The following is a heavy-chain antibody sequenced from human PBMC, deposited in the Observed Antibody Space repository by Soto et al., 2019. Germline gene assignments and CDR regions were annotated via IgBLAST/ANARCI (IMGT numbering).Heavy chain of an antibody. Sequence: VGSLRLSCAASGFTFRNYAMNWVRQAPGTGLEWVSGISVSGGSTYYADSVMGRFTVSRDNSKNTVYLQMNSLRAEDTAVYFCAKGMYYYDSSGYRLFDYWGQGTLVTVSS. D-gene: IGHD3-22*01. CDR1: GFTFRNYA. CDR2: ISVSGGST. V-gene: IGHV3-23*01. CDR3: AKGMYYYDSSGYRLFDY. J-gene: IGHJ4*02.